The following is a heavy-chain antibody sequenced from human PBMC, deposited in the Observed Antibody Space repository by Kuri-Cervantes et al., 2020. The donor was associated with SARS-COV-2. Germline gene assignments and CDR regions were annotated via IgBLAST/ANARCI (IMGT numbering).Heavy chain of an antibody. CDR2: FDPEQREI. J-gene: IGHJ3*02. D-gene: IGHD6-13*01. CDR3: ARFEEAGPDDAFDI. Sequence: ASVKVSCKVSGYTLTELSMHWVRQAPGKGLEWMGGFDPEQREIIYAQKFQGRVSMTEDTSTDTAYMELSSLRSEDTAVYYCARFEEAGPDDAFDIWGQGTMVTVSS. V-gene: IGHV1-24*01. CDR1: GYTLTELS.